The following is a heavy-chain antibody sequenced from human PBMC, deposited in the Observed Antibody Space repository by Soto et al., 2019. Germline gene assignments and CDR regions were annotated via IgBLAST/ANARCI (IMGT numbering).Heavy chain of an antibody. D-gene: IGHD6-19*01. Sequence: SQTLSLTCAISGDSVSSIAAAWSWIRQSPSRGLEWLGRTKYRSKWYTEYAASVKSRININPDTSKNQFSLQLNSVTPDDTAVYYCAREGWATHTDTYNYAMDVWGQGTTVTVSS. CDR2: TKYRSKWYT. V-gene: IGHV6-1*01. CDR3: AREGWATHTDTYNYAMDV. J-gene: IGHJ6*02. CDR1: GDSVSSIAAA.